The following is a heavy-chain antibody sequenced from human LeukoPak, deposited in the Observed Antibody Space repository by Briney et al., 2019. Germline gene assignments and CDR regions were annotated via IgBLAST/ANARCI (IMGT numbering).Heavy chain of an antibody. CDR2: IYYSGNT. Sequence: PSETLSLTCTVSGGSISSSSYYWGWIRQPPGKGLEWIGNIYYSGNTYYNPSLRSRVTISVDTSKNQFSLKLSSVTAADTAVYYCARDIGSSGYSRNWFDPWGQGTLVTVSS. CDR1: GGSISSSSYY. CDR3: ARDIGSSGYSRNWFDP. V-gene: IGHV4-39*02. D-gene: IGHD3-22*01. J-gene: IGHJ5*02.